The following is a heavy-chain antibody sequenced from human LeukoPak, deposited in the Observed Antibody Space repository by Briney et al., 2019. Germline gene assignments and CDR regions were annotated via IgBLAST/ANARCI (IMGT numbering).Heavy chain of an antibody. V-gene: IGHV4-59*01. D-gene: IGHD6-19*01. CDR1: GGSINNYY. CDR3: TRGGWYEDY. J-gene: IGHJ4*02. CDR2: SYYSGST. Sequence: SETLSLTCTVSGGSINNYYWNWIRQPPGRGLEWIGYSYYSGSTIYNPSLKSRVTISVDTSKNQFSLKLSSVTAADTAVYYCTRGGWYEDYWGQGILVTVFS.